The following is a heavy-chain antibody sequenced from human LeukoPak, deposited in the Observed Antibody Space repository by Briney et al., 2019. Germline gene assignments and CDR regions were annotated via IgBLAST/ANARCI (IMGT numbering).Heavy chain of an antibody. CDR3: ARERGSIGGTTSSFDS. J-gene: IGHJ4*02. CDR1: GYTLTELS. V-gene: IGHV1-24*01. D-gene: IGHD1-26*01. CDR2: FDPEDGET. Sequence: ASVKVSCKVSGYTLTELSMHWVRQAPGKGLEWMGGFDPEDGETIYAQKFQGRVTMTEDTSTDTAYMELSSLRSEDTAVYYCARERGSIGGTTSSFDSWAQGTLVTVSS.